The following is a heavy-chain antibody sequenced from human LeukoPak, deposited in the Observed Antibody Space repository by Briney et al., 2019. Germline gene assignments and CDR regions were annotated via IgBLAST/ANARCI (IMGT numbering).Heavy chain of an antibody. Sequence: SVKVSCKASGGTFSSYAMSWVRQAPGQGLEWMARIIPVGGTANYAEKVQGRVTITADKATSTAYMELSSLRSEDTALYYCARESRGWALLPYTWFDPWGQGPLVPVSS. CDR3: ARESRGWALLPYTWFDP. J-gene: IGHJ5*02. D-gene: IGHD1-26*01. V-gene: IGHV1-69*04. CDR1: GGTFSSYA. CDR2: IIPVGGTA.